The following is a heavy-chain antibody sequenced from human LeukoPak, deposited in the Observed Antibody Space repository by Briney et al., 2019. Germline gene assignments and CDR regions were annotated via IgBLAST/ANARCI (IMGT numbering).Heavy chain of an antibody. CDR3: AKDITGGGYPPHFDY. CDR1: GFTFSSYA. CDR2: ISYDGSNK. D-gene: IGHD1-14*01. Sequence: PGGSLRLSCAASGFTFSSYAMHWVRQAPGKGLEWVAVISYDGSNKYYADSVKGRFTISRDNSKNSLYLQMNSLRAEDTALYYCAKDITGGGYPPHFDYWGQGTLVTVSS. J-gene: IGHJ4*02. V-gene: IGHV3-30-3*01.